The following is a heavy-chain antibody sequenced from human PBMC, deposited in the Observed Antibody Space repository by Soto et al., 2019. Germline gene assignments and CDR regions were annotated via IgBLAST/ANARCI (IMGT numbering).Heavy chain of an antibody. J-gene: IGHJ4*02. CDR2: ISGSGGST. Sequence: EVQLLESGGGLVQPGGSLRLSCAASGFTFSSYAMSWVRQAPGKGLEWVSAISGSGGSTYYADSVKGRFTISRDNSKKTLYLQMNSLRAEDTAVYFWAKVGGGDIVLMVYAEIDYWGQGTLVTVSS. D-gene: IGHD2-8*01. V-gene: IGHV3-23*01. CDR3: AKVGGGDIVLMVYAEIDY. CDR1: GFTFSSYA.